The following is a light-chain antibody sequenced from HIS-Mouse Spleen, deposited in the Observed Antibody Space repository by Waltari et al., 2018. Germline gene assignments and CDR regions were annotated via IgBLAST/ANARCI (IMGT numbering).Light chain of an antibody. Sequence: QSVLTQPPSASGTPGQRVTIACSGSSSNIGSNYVSCYQQLPGTAPKLLIYRNNQRPSGVPDRFSGSKSGTSASLAISGLRSEDEADYYCAAWDDSLSGPVFGGGTKLTVL. CDR2: RNN. V-gene: IGLV1-47*01. CDR3: AAWDDSLSGPV. J-gene: IGLJ3*02. CDR1: SSNIGSNY.